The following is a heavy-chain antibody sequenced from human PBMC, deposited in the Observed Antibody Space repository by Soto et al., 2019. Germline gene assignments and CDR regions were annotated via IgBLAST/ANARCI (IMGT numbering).Heavy chain of an antibody. D-gene: IGHD3-16*01. J-gene: IGHJ4*02. CDR1: GFTFSSYA. Sequence: EVRLLESGGVLVQPGGSLRLSCAASGFTFSSYAMTWVRQAPGKGLEWVSSLSSAATDAYYADSVKGRFTISRDNSKNTLYLHMSSLRADDTAVYYCAKGGRTQRTDYWGQGTLVTVSS. V-gene: IGHV3-23*01. CDR3: AKGGRTQRTDY. CDR2: LSSAATDA.